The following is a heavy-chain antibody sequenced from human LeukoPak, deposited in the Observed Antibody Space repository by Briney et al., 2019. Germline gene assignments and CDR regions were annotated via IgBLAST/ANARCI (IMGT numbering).Heavy chain of an antibody. V-gene: IGHV3-30-3*01. J-gene: IGHJ5*02. CDR2: ISYDGTNK. D-gene: IGHD3-22*01. Sequence: GGSLRLSCAASRFTFSSYAMHWVRQAPGKGLEWVAVISYDGTNKYYADSVKGRFTISRDNSKNTLYLQMNSLRAEDTAVYYCARDHYYDSSGYYPNWFDPWGQGTLVTVSS. CDR1: RFTFSSYA. CDR3: ARDHYYDSSGYYPNWFDP.